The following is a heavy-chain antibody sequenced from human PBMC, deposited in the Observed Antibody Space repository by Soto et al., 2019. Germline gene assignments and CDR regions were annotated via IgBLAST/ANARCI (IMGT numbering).Heavy chain of an antibody. CDR1: GYSVTSYW. D-gene: IGHD1-26*01. CDR2: IYPGDSDT. J-gene: IGHJ4*02. CDR3: ARVSSGSQLGFDY. Sequence: GESLKISCKGSGYSVTSYWIGWVRQMPGKGLEWMGIIYPGDSDTRYSPSFQGQVTISADKSISTAYLQWSSLKASDTAMYYCARVSSGSQLGFDYWGQGTLATGLL. V-gene: IGHV5-51*01.